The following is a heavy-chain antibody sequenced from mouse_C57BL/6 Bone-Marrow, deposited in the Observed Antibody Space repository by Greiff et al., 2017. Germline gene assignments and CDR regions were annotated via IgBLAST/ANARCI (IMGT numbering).Heavy chain of an antibody. CDR3: ARAWDGAWFAY. CDR1: GYTFTSYW. V-gene: IGHV1-52*01. Sequence: VQLQQPGAELVRPGSSVKLSCKASGYTFTSYWMHWVKQRPIQGLEWIGNIDPSDSETHYNQKFKDKATLTVDKSSSTAYMQLSSLTSEDSAVYYCARAWDGAWFAYWGQGTLVTVSA. CDR2: IDPSDSET. D-gene: IGHD4-1*01. J-gene: IGHJ3*01.